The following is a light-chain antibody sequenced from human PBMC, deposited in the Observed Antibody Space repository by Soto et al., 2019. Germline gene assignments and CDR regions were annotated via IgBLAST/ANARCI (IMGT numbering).Light chain of an antibody. Sequence: QSVLTQSPSVSGAPGQRVTISCTGNSSNIGAGYDVHWYQQLPGTAPKLLIYADSNRPSGVPDRFSASKSGNSASLAITGLQPDDEADYYCQSYDSSLSGVVFGGGTKVTVL. J-gene: IGLJ2*01. V-gene: IGLV1-40*01. CDR2: ADS. CDR1: SSNIGAGYD. CDR3: QSYDSSLSGVV.